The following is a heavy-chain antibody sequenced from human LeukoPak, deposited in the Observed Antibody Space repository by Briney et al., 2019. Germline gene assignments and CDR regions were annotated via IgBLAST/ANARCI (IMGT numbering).Heavy chain of an antibody. J-gene: IGHJ4*02. CDR1: GFTFSTYT. D-gene: IGHD2-15*01. V-gene: IGHV3-21*06. Sequence: GGSLRLSCAASGFTFSTYTMNWVRQAPGKGLEWISAISSSTTYIYYADSVEGRFTISRDNAKNSLFLQMNSLRAEDTAVYYCAGGYCSAGSCYKGDYWGQGALVTVSS. CDR2: ISSSTTYI. CDR3: AGGYCSAGSCYKGDY.